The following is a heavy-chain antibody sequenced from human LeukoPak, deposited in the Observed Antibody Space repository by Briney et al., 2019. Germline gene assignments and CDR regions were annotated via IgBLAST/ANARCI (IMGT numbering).Heavy chain of an antibody. CDR3: AKDAADGSGSYYNWFDP. D-gene: IGHD3-10*01. Sequence: PGGSLRLSCAASGFTFDDYAMHWVRQAPGKGLEWVSGISWNSGSIGYADSVKGRFTISRDNAENSLYLQMNSLRAEDTALYYCAKDAADGSGSYYNWFDPWGQGTLVTVSS. CDR1: GFTFDDYA. V-gene: IGHV3-9*01. CDR2: ISWNSGSI. J-gene: IGHJ5*02.